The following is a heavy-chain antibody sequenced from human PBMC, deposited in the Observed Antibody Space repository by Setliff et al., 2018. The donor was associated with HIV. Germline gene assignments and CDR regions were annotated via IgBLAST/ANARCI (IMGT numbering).Heavy chain of an antibody. CDR2: IYHSGST. D-gene: IGHD2-21*02. Sequence: SETLSLTCAVSGGSISSSNWWSWVRQPPGKGLEWIGEIYHSGSTNYNPSLKSRVTISVDKSKNQFSLKLSSLTAADTAVYYCASVSRWTALMAGWFDSWGQGAVVNVAS. CDR3: ASVSRWTALMAGWFDS. V-gene: IGHV4-4*02. J-gene: IGHJ5*01. CDR1: GGSISSSNW.